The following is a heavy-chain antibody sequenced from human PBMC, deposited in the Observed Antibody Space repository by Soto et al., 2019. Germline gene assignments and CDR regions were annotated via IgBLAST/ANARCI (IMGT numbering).Heavy chain of an antibody. CDR2: ISSSSSTI. Sequence: GGSLRLSCTASGFTFSTYSMNWVRQAPGKGLEWVSYISSSSSTIYYADSVKGRFTISRDNAKNSLYLQMNSLRAEDTAVYYCAREYCSSTSCLNWFDPWGQGTLVTVSS. V-gene: IGHV3-48*01. CDR1: GFTFSTYS. J-gene: IGHJ5*02. D-gene: IGHD2-2*01. CDR3: AREYCSSTSCLNWFDP.